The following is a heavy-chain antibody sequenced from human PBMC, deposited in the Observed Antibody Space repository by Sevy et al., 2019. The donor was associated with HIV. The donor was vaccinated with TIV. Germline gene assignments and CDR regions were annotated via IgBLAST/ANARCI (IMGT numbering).Heavy chain of an antibody. J-gene: IGHJ4*02. CDR2: ISSSSSYI. Sequence: GGSLRLSCAASGFTFSSYSMNWVRQAPGKGLEWVSSISSSSSYIYYADSVKGRFTISRDNSKNSLYLQMNSLRAEDTAEYYCASSPPLRLLEWSDDYWGQGTLVTVSS. V-gene: IGHV3-21*01. CDR3: ASSPPLRLLEWSDDY. CDR1: GFTFSSYS. D-gene: IGHD3-3*01.